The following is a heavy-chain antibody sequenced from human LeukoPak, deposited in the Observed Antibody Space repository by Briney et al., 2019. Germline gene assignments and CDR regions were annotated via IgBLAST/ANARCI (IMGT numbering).Heavy chain of an antibody. CDR1: GGSISGYY. Sequence: SETLSLTCTVSGGSISGYYWSWIRQPAGKGLEWIGRIYTSGSTNYNPSLKSRVTMSVDTSKNQFSLKLSSVTAADTAVYYCARETHMYCKSNSCYGYFDLWGRGTLVTVSS. CDR3: ARETHMYCKSNSCYGYFDL. D-gene: IGHD2-2*01. V-gene: IGHV4-4*07. J-gene: IGHJ2*01. CDR2: IYTSGST.